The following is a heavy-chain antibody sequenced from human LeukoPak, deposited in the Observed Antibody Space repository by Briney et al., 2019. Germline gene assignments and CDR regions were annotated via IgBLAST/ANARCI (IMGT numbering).Heavy chain of an antibody. CDR1: GGSISSGGYY. J-gene: IGHJ5*02. CDR2: IYHSGST. CDR3: ARAMVRGVPFDP. V-gene: IGHV4-31*03. D-gene: IGHD3-10*01. Sequence: SETLSLTCTVSGGSISSGGYYWSWIRQHPGKGLEWIGYIYHSGSTYYNPSLKSRVTISVDTSKNQFSLKLSSVTAADTAVYYCARAMVRGVPFDPWGQGTLVTVSS.